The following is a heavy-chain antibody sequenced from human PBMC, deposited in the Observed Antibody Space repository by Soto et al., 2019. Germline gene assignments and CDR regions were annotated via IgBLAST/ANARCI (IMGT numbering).Heavy chain of an antibody. CDR1: GDTITSFS. CDR3: EGESGENWSYEAY. D-gene: IGHD1-7*01. V-gene: IGHV4-4*07. CDR2: ISTTGNT. Sequence: LSLTCTVSGDTITSFSWSWIRQSAGKGLEWIGRISTTGNTHYNPSLESRVTMSLDTSKNQFSLKLTSVTAADTAVYYCEGESGENWSYEAYWGQGTLVTVPS. J-gene: IGHJ4*02.